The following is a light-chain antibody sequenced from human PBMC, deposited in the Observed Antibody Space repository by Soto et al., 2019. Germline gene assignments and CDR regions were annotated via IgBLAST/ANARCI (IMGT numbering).Light chain of an antibody. J-gene: IGKJ1*01. CDR1: QSVSSSY. CDR3: QQYGSSSWT. CDR2: GTS. Sequence: EIVLTQSPGTLYLSPGERATLSCSASQSVSSSYLAWYQQKPGQAPRLLMYGTSSRATAIPDRFSGSGSGTDFTLTISRLEPEDFAVYDCQQYGSSSWTFGHVTKVDIK. V-gene: IGKV3-20*01.